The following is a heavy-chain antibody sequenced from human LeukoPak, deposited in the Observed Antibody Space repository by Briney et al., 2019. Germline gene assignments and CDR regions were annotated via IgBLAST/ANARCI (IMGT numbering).Heavy chain of an antibody. CDR2: INWNGGST. V-gene: IGHV3-20*04. CDR1: GFTFDDYG. J-gene: IGHJ5*02. Sequence: GGSLRLSCAASGFTFDDYGMTWVRHAPGTGLEWVAGINWNGGSTGYADSVKGRFTISRDNAKNSLYLQMNSLRAEDTAFYYCARSGGYSLARDWFDPWGQGTLVTVSS. CDR3: ARSGGYSLARDWFDP. D-gene: IGHD2-15*01.